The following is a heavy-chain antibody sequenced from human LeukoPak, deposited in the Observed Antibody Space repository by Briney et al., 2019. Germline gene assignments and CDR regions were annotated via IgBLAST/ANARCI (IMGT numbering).Heavy chain of an antibody. D-gene: IGHD6-13*01. Sequence: GASVKVSCKASGYTFTSYYMHWVRQAPGQGLEWMGIINPGGGSTSYAQKFQGRVTMTRDTSTSTVYMELSSLRSEDTAVYYCARDLEVAAALDYWGQGTLVTVSS. CDR1: GYTFTSYY. CDR2: INPGGGST. V-gene: IGHV1-46*01. CDR3: ARDLEVAAALDY. J-gene: IGHJ4*02.